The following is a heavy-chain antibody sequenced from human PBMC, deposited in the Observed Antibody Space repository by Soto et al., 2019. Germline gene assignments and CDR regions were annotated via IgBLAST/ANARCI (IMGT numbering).Heavy chain of an antibody. J-gene: IGHJ4*02. V-gene: IGHV4-59*01. Sequence: SETLSLTCAVFGGSLSTYFWSWFRRPPGKGLEWIGHVYDRGSSTKYNPSLKSRVAISLDTSKNQVSLILTSVTAADTAVYFCARDREHTHGRAFAFWGRGAQVTVSS. CDR3: ARDREHTHGRAFAF. CDR1: GGSLSTYF. CDR2: VYDRGSST.